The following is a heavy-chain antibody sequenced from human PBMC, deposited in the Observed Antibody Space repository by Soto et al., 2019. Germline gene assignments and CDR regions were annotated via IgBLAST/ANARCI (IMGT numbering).Heavy chain of an antibody. Sequence: PGGSLRLSCAASGFTFSSYAMHWVRQAPGKGLDWVAVISYDGSNKYYADSVKGRFTISRDNSKNTLYLEMNGLRAEDTAVYYCHGEMRAHFDHWGQGTLVTVSS. V-gene: IGHV3-30-3*01. CDR1: GFTFSSYA. J-gene: IGHJ4*02. CDR2: ISYDGSNK. CDR3: HGEMRAHFDH.